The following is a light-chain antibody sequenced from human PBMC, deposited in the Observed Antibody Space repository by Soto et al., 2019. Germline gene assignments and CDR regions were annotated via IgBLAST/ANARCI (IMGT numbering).Light chain of an antibody. J-gene: IGKJ5*01. V-gene: IGKV1-33*01. CDR2: DAS. CDR3: QQYDNLPIA. CDR1: QDIDNY. Sequence: DIQMTQSPSSLSASVGDRVTITCQASQDIDNYVNWYQQKPGKVPKLLIYDASNLEIGVPTRFSGSRSGTDFTFTIIRLQPEDIATYFCQQYDNLPIAFDKGPRLQMK.